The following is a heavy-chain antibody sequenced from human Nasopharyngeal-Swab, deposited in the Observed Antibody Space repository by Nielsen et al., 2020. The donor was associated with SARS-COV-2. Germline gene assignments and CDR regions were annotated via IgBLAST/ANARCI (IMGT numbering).Heavy chain of an antibody. CDR2: IVVGSGNT. J-gene: IGHJ4*02. D-gene: IGHD3-3*01. V-gene: IGHV1-58*01. CDR3: ARGGEVLWSGYYRGAARPPYYFDY. CDR1: GFTFTSSA. Sequence: SVKVSCKASGFTFTSSAVQWVRQARGQRLEWIGWIVVGSGNTNYAQKFQERVTITRDMSTSTAYMELSSLRSEDTAVYYCARGGEVLWSGYYRGAARPPYYFDYWGQGTLVTVSS.